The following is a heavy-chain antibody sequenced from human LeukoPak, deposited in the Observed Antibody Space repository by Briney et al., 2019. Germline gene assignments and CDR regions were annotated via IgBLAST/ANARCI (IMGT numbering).Heavy chain of an antibody. CDR1: GFTFNTYT. J-gene: IGHJ4*02. Sequence: GGSLRLSCAASGFTFNTYTMNWVRQAPGKGLEWVSYISGSSGIIDYADSVRGRFTISRDNAKNSLYLQMNSLRAEDTAVYYCAREGPRGKSQFDYWGQGTLVTVSS. D-gene: IGHD4-23*01. CDR2: ISGSSGII. CDR3: AREGPRGKSQFDY. V-gene: IGHV3-48*01.